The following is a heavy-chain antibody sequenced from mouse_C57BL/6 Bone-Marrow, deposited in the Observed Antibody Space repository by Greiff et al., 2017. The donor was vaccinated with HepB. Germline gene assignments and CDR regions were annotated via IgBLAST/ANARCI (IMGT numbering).Heavy chain of an antibody. Sequence: QVQLKQPGAELVKPGASVKMSCKASGYTFTSYWITWVKQRPGQGLEWIGDIYPGSGSTNYNEKFKSKATLTVDTSSSTAYMQLSSLTSEDYAVYYCAREELREWYCDVWGTGTTVTVSS. J-gene: IGHJ1*03. CDR3: AREELREWYCDV. CDR2: IYPGSGST. D-gene: IGHD1-1*01. V-gene: IGHV1-55*01. CDR1: GYTFTSYW.